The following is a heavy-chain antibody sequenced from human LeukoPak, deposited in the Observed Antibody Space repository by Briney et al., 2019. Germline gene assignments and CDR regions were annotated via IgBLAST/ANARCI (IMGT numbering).Heavy chain of an antibody. Sequence: ASVKVSCKASGYTFTGYLIHWVRQAPGQGLEYMGWTNPNTGATEYALKFRGRVTMTRDTSTSTASMELSRLRSDDTAVYFCGRDLSTSATWELDHWGQGTLVTVSS. CDR2: TNPNTGAT. D-gene: IGHD6-25*01. CDR3: GRDLSTSATWELDH. V-gene: IGHV1-2*02. J-gene: IGHJ4*02. CDR1: GYTFTGYL.